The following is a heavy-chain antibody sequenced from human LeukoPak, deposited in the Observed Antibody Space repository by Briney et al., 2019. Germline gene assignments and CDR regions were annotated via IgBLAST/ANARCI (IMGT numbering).Heavy chain of an antibody. CDR3: ARGPNSGSFLGGYYYGMDV. Sequence: ASLKVSCKASGYTFTGNYIFWVRQAFGQGLEWMGWLNPKSDATDYAQKFQGRVTMTRDASINTAYMELSRLRSDDTAVYFCARGPNSGSFLGGYYYGMDVWGQGTTVTVSS. D-gene: IGHD3-22*01. CDR1: GYTFTGNY. J-gene: IGHJ6*02. V-gene: IGHV1-2*02. CDR2: LNPKSDAT.